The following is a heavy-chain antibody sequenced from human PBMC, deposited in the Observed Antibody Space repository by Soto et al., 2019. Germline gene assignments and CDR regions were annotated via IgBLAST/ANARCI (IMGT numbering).Heavy chain of an antibody. CDR2: IYYSGST. Sequence: PSETLSLTCTVSGVSVSSGSYYLTWIRQPPGKGLEWIGYIYYSGSTKYNPSLKSRVTISVDTSKNQFSLKLSSVTAADTAVYYCARDYTSRIAGSGNGFEYWGQGTLVTVSS. CDR1: GVSVSSGSYY. V-gene: IGHV4-61*01. CDR3: ARDYTSRIAGSGNGFEY. D-gene: IGHD1-26*01. J-gene: IGHJ4*02.